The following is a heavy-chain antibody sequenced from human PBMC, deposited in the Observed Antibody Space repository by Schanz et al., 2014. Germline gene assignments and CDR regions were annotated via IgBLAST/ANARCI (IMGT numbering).Heavy chain of an antibody. CDR2: INPNSGGT. V-gene: IGHV1-2*06. CDR3: AREKGHGYSGLS. CDR1: GHPFTAYY. D-gene: IGHD5-12*01. J-gene: IGHJ5*02. Sequence: QVQLVQSGAEVKKPGASVKVSCKASGHPFTAYYMHWVRQAPGQGLEWMGRINPNSGGTNYAENFQGRVTMTRDTSTSTAYMDLSGLTSDDTAVYYCAREKGHGYSGLSWGQGTLLAVSS.